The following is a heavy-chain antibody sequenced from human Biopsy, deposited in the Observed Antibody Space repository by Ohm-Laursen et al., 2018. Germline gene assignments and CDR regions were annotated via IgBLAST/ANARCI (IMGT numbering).Heavy chain of an antibody. J-gene: IGHJ1*01. Sequence: GTLSLTCTVSGGSFTGHYWTWIRQPPGQGLEWIGHISYTGYTSYKSSLKSRVTISLDTSRKHFPLRLTSLAAADTAVYYCARGSNEYGGLYFPHWGQGTLVTVSS. D-gene: IGHD4-23*01. CDR3: ARGSNEYGGLYFPH. CDR1: GGSFTGHY. V-gene: IGHV4-59*11. CDR2: ISYTGYT.